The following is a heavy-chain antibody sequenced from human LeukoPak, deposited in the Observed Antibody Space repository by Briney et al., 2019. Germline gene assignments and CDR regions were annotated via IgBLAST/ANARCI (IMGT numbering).Heavy chain of an antibody. V-gene: IGHV3-7*01. D-gene: IGHD2-15*01. Sequence: PGGSLRLSCAASGFTFSSYWMSWVRQAPGKGLEWVANIKQDGSEKYYVDSVKGRFTISRDNAKNSLYLQMNSLRAEDTAVYYCAANSERSIAVVAATPGDYWGQGTLVTVSS. CDR1: GFTFSSYW. J-gene: IGHJ4*02. CDR3: AANSERSIAVVAATPGDY. CDR2: IKQDGSEK.